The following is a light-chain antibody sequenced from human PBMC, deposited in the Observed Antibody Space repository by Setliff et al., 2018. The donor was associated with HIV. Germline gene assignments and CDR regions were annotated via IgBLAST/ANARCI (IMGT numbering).Light chain of an antibody. CDR3: SSYTTTSAYV. CDR1: SSDVGGYNF. Sequence: QPALAQPASVSGSPGQSITISCTGTSSDVGGYNFVSWYQQYPGKAPKLLIYDVTKRPSGVSDRFSASKSANTASLTISGLHTEDEADYFCSSYTTTSAYVFGAGTKVTVL. V-gene: IGLV2-14*03. J-gene: IGLJ1*01. CDR2: DVT.